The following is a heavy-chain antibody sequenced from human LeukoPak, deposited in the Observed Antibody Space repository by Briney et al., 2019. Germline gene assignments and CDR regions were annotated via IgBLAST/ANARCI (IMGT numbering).Heavy chain of an antibody. Sequence: GGSLTLSCATSGFTFSSYGMHCDRQAPGKGPEKMAVISFDGRNKYFADSVKGRFTISRDNSKNTLYLQMNSLRAEDTAVYYCAKEKYRGYSYGSGDYWGQGTLVTVSS. V-gene: IGHV3-30*18. CDR1: GFTFSSYG. CDR3: AKEKYRGYSYGSGDY. J-gene: IGHJ4*02. D-gene: IGHD5-18*01. CDR2: ISFDGRNK.